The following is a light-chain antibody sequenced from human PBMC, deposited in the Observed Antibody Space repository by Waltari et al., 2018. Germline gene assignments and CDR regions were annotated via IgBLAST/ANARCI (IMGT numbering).Light chain of an antibody. CDR3: AAWDDSLNGRWV. V-gene: IGLV1-44*01. CDR2: RSD. CDR1: ASNIGSNI. J-gene: IGLJ3*02. Sequence: QSVLTQPPSASGTPGQRVTIPCSGSASNIGSNIVNWYQQLPGKAPKLLIYRSDQRPSGVPDRFSGSKSGTSASLDIRGLQSEDEADYYCAAWDDSLNGRWVFGGGTKVTVL.